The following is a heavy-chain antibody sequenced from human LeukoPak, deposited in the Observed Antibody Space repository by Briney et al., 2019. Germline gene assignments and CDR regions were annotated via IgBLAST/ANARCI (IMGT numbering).Heavy chain of an antibody. CDR3: ARDRHCSGGSCYGVTEDNYYYYGMGV. Sequence: GASVKVSCKASGYTFTSDGISWVRQAPGQGLEWMGWISAYNGNTNYAQKLQGRVTMTTDTSTSTAYMELRSLRSDDTAVYYCARDRHCSGGSCYGVTEDNYYYYGMGVWGQGTTVTVSS. CDR2: ISAYNGNT. D-gene: IGHD2-15*01. CDR1: GYTFTSDG. V-gene: IGHV1-18*01. J-gene: IGHJ6*02.